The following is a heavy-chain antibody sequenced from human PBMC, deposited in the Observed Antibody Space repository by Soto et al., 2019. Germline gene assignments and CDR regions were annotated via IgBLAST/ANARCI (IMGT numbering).Heavy chain of an antibody. V-gene: IGHV3-30*18. CDR3: AKGGQLELNWFDP. D-gene: IGHD1-7*01. Sequence: QVQLVESGGGVVQPGRSLRLSCAASGFTFSSYGMHWVRQAPGKGLEWVAVISYDGSNKYYADSVKGRFTISRDNSKNTLYLQMNSLRAEGTAVYYCAKGGQLELNWFDPWGQGTLVTVSS. J-gene: IGHJ5*02. CDR1: GFTFSSYG. CDR2: ISYDGSNK.